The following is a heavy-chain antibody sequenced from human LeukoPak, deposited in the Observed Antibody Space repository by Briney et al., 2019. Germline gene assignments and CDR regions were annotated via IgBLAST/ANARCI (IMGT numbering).Heavy chain of an antibody. D-gene: IGHD3-10*01. CDR1: GFSFSDYY. J-gene: IGHJ4*02. Sequence: GGSLRLSCAASGFSFSDYYMSWIRQAPGKGLEWVSDMSSSGSTIYYADSVKGRFTISRDNAKNSLYLQMNSLRAEDTAVYYCARAPGNYGSSSWYYFDCWGRGTLVTVSS. CDR2: MSSSGSTI. V-gene: IGHV3-11*04. CDR3: ARAPGNYGSSSWYYFDC.